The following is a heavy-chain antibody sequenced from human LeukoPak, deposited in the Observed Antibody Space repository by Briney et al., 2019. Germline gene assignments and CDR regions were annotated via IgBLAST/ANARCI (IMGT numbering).Heavy chain of an antibody. CDR3: AKEGTDYGDYPYFFDY. CDR1: GFTFCDSG. D-gene: IGHD4-17*01. Sequence: QPGGSLRLSCAASGFTFCDSGMHWVRQAPGKGLEWGAIISFDGSRRFYADSVRGRFTVSRDNSKNTLFLQMDSLSADDTGVYYCAKEGTDYGDYPYFFDYWGQGTLVTVSS. J-gene: IGHJ4*02. V-gene: IGHV3-30*18. CDR2: ISFDGSRR.